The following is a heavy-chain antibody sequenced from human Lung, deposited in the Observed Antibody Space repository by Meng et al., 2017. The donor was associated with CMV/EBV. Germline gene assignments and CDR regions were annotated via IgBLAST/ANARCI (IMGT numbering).Heavy chain of an antibody. CDR3: TKGYSGIDVYAFDV. CDR1: GFILIDLY. Sequence: SXAGSGFILIDLYIDRVRQAPGKGLQWVGRVGNKVSRYSTEFAASVTDRFSYTRDDSENAVYLQMNSLKIEDTAVYYCTKGYSGIDVYAFDVWGPGTXVTVSS. D-gene: IGHD1-26*01. J-gene: IGHJ3*01. V-gene: IGHV3-72*01. CDR2: VGNKVSRYST.